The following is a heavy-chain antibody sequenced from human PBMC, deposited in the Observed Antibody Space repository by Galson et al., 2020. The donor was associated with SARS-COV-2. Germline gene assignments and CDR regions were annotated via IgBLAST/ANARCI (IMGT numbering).Heavy chain of an antibody. V-gene: IGHV3-53*04. CDR1: GFTVSSNY. CDR2: IYSGGST. Sequence: GESLKISCAASGFTVSSNYMSWVRQAPGKGLEWVSVIYSGGSTYYADSVKGRFTISRHNSKNTLYLQMNSLRAEDTAVYYCARAPRGSGYPGAHFQHWGQGTLVTVSS. J-gene: IGHJ1*01. D-gene: IGHD3-22*01. CDR3: ARAPRGSGYPGAHFQH.